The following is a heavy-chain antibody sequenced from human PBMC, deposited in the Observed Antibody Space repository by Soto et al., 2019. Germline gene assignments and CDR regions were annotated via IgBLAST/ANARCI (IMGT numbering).Heavy chain of an antibody. CDR2: ISGSGGST. CDR1: GFTFSSFA. J-gene: IGHJ3*02. D-gene: IGHD6-13*01. V-gene: IGHV3-23*01. Sequence: PGGSLRLFCAASGFTFSSFAMSWVRQAPGKGLEWVSAISGSGGSTYYADSVKGRFTISRDNSKNTLYLQMNSLRAEDTAVYYCAKDSLTSIAAAGGEDDAFDIWGQGTMVTVSS. CDR3: AKDSLTSIAAAGGEDDAFDI.